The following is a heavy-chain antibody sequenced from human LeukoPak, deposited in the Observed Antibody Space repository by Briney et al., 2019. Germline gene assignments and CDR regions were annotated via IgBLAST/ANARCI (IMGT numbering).Heavy chain of an antibody. CDR3: SALAGYGMDV. Sequence: PGGSLRLSCAASGFTFSNGWMSWVRQAPGKGLEWVGRIKSKTDGGTTDYAAPVKGRFTISRDGSKNTLYLQMNSLKTEDTAVYYCSALAGYGMDVWGQGTTVTVSS. CDR2: IKSKTDGGTT. D-gene: IGHD6-13*01. J-gene: IGHJ6*02. CDR1: GFTFSNGW. V-gene: IGHV3-15*01.